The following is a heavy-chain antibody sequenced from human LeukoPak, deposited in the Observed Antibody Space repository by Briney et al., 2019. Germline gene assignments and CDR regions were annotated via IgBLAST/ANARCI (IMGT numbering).Heavy chain of an antibody. V-gene: IGHV1-69*13. CDR2: IIPVFGAA. Sequence: GASVKVSCKASGGTFNTYAINWVRQAPGQGLEWMGGIIPVFGAANYAQKFQDRVTITADESTSTAYMDLSSLRSEDTAVYYCARGEYYFDYWGQGTLVTVSS. J-gene: IGHJ4*02. CDR1: GGTFNTYA. D-gene: IGHD3-10*01. CDR3: ARGEYYFDY.